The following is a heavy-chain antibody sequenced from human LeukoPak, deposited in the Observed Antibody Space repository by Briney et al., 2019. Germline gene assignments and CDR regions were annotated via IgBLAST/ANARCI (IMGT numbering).Heavy chain of an antibody. CDR2: INPNSGGT. CDR1: GYTFTGYY. J-gene: IGHJ5*02. CDR3: VRRRSSGYSMFDP. Sequence: ASVKVSCKASGYTFTGYYMHWVRQAPGQGLEWMGRINPNSGGTNYAQKFQGRVTMTRDTSISTAYMELSRLRSDDTAVYYCVRRRSSGYSMFDPWGQGTLVTVSS. D-gene: IGHD3-22*01. V-gene: IGHV1-2*06.